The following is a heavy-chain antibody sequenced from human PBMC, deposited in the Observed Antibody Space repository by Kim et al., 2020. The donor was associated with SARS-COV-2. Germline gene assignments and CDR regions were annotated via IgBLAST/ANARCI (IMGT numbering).Heavy chain of an antibody. CDR2: IFTDGST. CDR1: GFTVSTTY. D-gene: IGHD3-22*01. Sequence: GGSLRLSCAPSGFTVSTTYLSWVRQAPGKGLEWLSLIFTDGSTFYADSLVSRFTATSSSSTDTLYFQMNSMRGADTAAYFCAGAGPYDSSGHYFDS. V-gene: IGHV3-66*01. CDR3: AGAGPYDSSGHYFDS. J-gene: IGHJ5*01.